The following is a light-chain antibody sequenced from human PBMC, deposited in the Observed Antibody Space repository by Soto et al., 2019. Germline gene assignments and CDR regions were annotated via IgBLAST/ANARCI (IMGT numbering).Light chain of an antibody. V-gene: IGKV3-11*01. J-gene: IGKJ4*01. CDR3: QQRRELFT. CDR2: DSS. CDR1: QSVGSS. Sequence: EIVLTQSPATLSLSPGERATLSCRASQSVGSSLAWYQQKPGQPPSLLIYDSSNRATGIPARFSGSGSGTDVTLTISSLEPEDFAVYYCQQRRELFTFGGGTKVEIK.